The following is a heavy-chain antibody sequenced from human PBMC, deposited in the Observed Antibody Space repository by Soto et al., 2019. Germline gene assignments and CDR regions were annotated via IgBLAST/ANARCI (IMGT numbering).Heavy chain of an antibody. CDR3: ARNMVRGVLGLTYYIF. CDR1: GYSFTSYW. Sequence: PGASLKISCKGSGYSFTSYWIGWVRQMPGKGLEWMGIIYPGDSDTRYSPSFQGQVTISADKSISTAYLQWSSLKASDTAMYYCARNMVRGVLGLTYYIFWGQGTLVTVSS. D-gene: IGHD3-10*01. CDR2: IYPGDSDT. V-gene: IGHV5-51*01. J-gene: IGHJ4*02.